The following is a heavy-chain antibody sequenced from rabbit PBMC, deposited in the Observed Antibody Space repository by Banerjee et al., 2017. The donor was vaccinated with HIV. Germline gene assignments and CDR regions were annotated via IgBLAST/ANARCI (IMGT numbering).Heavy chain of an antibody. D-gene: IGHD8-1*01. V-gene: IGHV1S40*01. Sequence: QSLEESGGDLVKPGASLTLTCTASGFSLSSSYWICWVRQAPGKGLEWIGCINSSSRNVVYASWATGRFTISKTSSTTVTVQMTSLTAADTATYFCARGAGSSDRFNLWGPGTLVTVS. CDR3: ARGAGSSDRFNL. J-gene: IGHJ4*01. CDR1: GFSLSSSYW. CDR2: INSSSRNV.